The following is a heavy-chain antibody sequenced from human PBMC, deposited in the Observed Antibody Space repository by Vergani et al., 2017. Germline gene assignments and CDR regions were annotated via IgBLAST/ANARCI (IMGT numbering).Heavy chain of an antibody. V-gene: IGHV4-59*01. J-gene: IGHJ4*02. CDR1: GGSISSYY. CDR3: ARVFEYQLLY. CDR2: IYYSGST. D-gene: IGHD2-2*01. Sequence: QVQLQESGPGLVKPSETLSLTCTVSGGSISSYYWSWIRQPPGKGLEWIGYIYYSGSTNYNPSLKSRVTISVDTSKNQFSLKLSSVTAADTAVYYCARVFEYQLLYWGQGTLVTVSS.